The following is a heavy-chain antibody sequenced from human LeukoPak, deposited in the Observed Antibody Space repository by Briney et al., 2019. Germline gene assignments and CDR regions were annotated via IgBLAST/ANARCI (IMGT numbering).Heavy chain of an antibody. D-gene: IGHD5-12*01. V-gene: IGHV4-59*01. CDR2: IYNTGGT. J-gene: IGHJ4*02. Sequence: SETLSLTCTVSGGSISSYYWSWIRQPPGKGLEWIGYIYNTGGTTYNPSLKSRVTMSVDTSKNQFSLKLNSVTAADTAVYYCARGVALDYWGQGTLVTVSS. CDR1: GGSISSYY. CDR3: ARGVALDY.